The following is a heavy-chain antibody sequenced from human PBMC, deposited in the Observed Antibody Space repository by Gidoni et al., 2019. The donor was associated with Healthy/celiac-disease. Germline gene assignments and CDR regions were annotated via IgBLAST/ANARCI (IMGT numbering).Heavy chain of an antibody. Sequence: QVQLVQSGAEVKKPGASVKVSCKASGYTFTSYYMHWVRQAPGQGLEWMGIINPSGGSTSYAQKFQGRVTMTRDTSTSTVYMELSSLRSEDTAVYYCARVGPMYSSSTLYYYYYYGMDVWGQGTTVTVSS. V-gene: IGHV1-46*01. J-gene: IGHJ6*02. CDR3: ARVGPMYSSSTLYYYYYYGMDV. CDR1: GYTFTSYY. CDR2: INPSGGST. D-gene: IGHD6-6*01.